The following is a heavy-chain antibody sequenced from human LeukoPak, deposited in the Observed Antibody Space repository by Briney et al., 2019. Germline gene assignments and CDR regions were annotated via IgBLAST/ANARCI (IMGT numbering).Heavy chain of an antibody. CDR2: ISYDGSNK. CDR3: ARASYYYDSSAPSYYGMDV. Sequence: GGSLRLSCAASGFTFSSYAMHWVRQAPGKGLEWVAVISYDGSNKYYADSVKGRFTISRDNSKNTLYLQMSSLRAEDTAVYYCARASYYYDSSAPSYYGMDVWGQGTTVTVSS. D-gene: IGHD3-22*01. CDR1: GFTFSSYA. J-gene: IGHJ6*02. V-gene: IGHV3-30-3*01.